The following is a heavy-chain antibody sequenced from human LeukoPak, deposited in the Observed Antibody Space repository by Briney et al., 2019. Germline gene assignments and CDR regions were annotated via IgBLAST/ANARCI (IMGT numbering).Heavy chain of an antibody. V-gene: IGHV3-21*01. J-gene: IGHJ4*02. CDR1: GFTFSSHS. D-gene: IGHD5-12*01. Sequence: GGSLRLSCAASGFTFSSHSMNWVRQAPGKGLEWVSSISSSSSYIYYADSVKGRFTISRDNAKNSLYLQMNSLRAEDTAVYYCARNGGYDLPYFDYWGQGTLVTVSS. CDR2: ISSSSSYI. CDR3: ARNGGYDLPYFDY.